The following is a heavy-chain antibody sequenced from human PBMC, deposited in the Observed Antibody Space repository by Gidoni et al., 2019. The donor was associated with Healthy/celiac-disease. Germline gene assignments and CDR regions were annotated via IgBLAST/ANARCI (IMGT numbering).Heavy chain of an antibody. CDR2: IRSRSSTK. Sequence: EVQLVESGGGWVQPGGALRPSGAASGFTFSNYNKNWVRQAPGKGLGLVSYIRSRSSTKSYADYVKGRFTISRDHAKNSLYLQMNSLRDEDTALYYCARGRGDFVVVPAAVDYWGQGTLVPVSS. V-gene: IGHV3-48*02. J-gene: IGHJ4*02. CDR1: GFTFSNYN. D-gene: IGHD2-2*01. CDR3: ARGRGDFVVVPAAVDY.